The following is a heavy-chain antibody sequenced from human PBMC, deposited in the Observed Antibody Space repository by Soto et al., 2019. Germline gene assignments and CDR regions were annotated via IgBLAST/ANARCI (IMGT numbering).Heavy chain of an antibody. CDR1: GDTISSYF. D-gene: IGHD6-19*01. Sequence: SETLSLTCTVSGDTISSYFWTWIRQPPGKGLEWIGSIYYSGSTSYNPSLKSRVTLSVDTSKKQFSLKLSSVTATDTALYYCARDTGWPRALDYWGQGTLVTVSS. CDR2: IYYSGST. CDR3: ARDTGWPRALDY. J-gene: IGHJ4*02. V-gene: IGHV4-59*01.